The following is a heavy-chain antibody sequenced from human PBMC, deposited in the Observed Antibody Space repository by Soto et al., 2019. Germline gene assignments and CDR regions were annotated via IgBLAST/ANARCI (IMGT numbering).Heavy chain of an antibody. D-gene: IGHD6-19*01. CDR3: ASIHYQAVAGYSVAFDI. Sequence: ASVKLSCKVSGYTLTELSMHWVRQAPGKGLEWMGGFDPEDGETIYAQKFQGRVTMTEVTSTDSAYMELSSLRSEDTAVYYCASIHYQAVAGYSVAFDIWGQGTMVTVSS. V-gene: IGHV1-24*01. J-gene: IGHJ3*02. CDR1: GYTLTELS. CDR2: FDPEDGET.